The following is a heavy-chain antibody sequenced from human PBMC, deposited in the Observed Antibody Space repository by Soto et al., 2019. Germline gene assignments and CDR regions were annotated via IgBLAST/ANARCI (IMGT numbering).Heavy chain of an antibody. CDR2: INPNSGGT. V-gene: IGHV1-2*02. Sequence: KVSCKASGYTFTGYYMHWVRQAPGQGLEWMGWINPNSGGTNYAQKFQGRVTMTRDTSISTAYMELSRLRSDDTAVYYCAREGYSSGWYGGYYYYYGMDVWGQGTTVTVSS. CDR3: AREGYSSGWYGGYYYYYGMDV. D-gene: IGHD6-19*01. J-gene: IGHJ6*02. CDR1: GYTFTGYY.